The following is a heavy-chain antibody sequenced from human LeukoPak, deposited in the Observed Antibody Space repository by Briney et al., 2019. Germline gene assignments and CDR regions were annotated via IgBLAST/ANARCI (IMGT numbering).Heavy chain of an antibody. D-gene: IGHD1-26*01. CDR3: VKDDGRYRNNCFVY. J-gene: IGHJ4*02. V-gene: IGHV3-23*01. CDR2: ISGSGGGT. Sequence: GGSLRLSCAASSFTFCSYARSGLRQAPEKGLEWVSTISGSGGGTYYADSVKGRFTISRDDSKNTLYLQMNSVRAEDTAVYNCVKDDGRYRNNCFVYWGEGALVTVSS. CDR1: SFTFCSYA.